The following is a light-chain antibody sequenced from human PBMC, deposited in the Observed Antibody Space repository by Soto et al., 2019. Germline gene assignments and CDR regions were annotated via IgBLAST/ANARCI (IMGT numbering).Light chain of an antibody. CDR1: QSIDRW. J-gene: IGKJ1*01. Sequence: DLQMTQSPSTLSSSVVYRFPLTFLASQSIDRWVAWYKQKPGKAPKVLIYKSSLLEGGVPSRFSGSGSGTEFTLTISSLQPEDVATYYCQKYNSALGTFGQGTTVDIK. V-gene: IGKV1-5*03. CDR2: KSS. CDR3: QKYNSALGT.